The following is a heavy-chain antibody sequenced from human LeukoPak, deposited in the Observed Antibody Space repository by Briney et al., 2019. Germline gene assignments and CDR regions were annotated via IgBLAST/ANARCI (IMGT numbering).Heavy chain of an antibody. J-gene: IGHJ4*02. CDR3: ARSGYYSGYSY. CDR2: IYTSGST. CDR1: GGSISSYY. Sequence: PSETLSLTCTVSGGSISSYYWSWLRQPAGKGLEWIGRIYTSGSTNYNPSLRSRVTMSVDTSKNQFSLKLSSVTAADTAVYYCARSGYYSGYSYWGQGTLVTVSS. D-gene: IGHD5-12*01. V-gene: IGHV4-4*07.